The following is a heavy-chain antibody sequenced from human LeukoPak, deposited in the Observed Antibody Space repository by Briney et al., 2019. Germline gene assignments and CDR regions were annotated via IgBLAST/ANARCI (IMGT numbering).Heavy chain of an antibody. CDR3: AKDSIAVVPAARFDP. D-gene: IGHD2-2*01. V-gene: IGHV3-23*01. J-gene: IGHJ5*02. CDR2: ISGSGGGT. Sequence: PGGSLRLSCAASGFTFSSYAMSWVRQAPGKGLEWVSAISGSGGGTYYADSVKGRFTISRDNSKNTLYLQMNSLRAEDTAVYYCAKDSIAVVPAARFDPWGQGTLVTVSS. CDR1: GFTFSSYA.